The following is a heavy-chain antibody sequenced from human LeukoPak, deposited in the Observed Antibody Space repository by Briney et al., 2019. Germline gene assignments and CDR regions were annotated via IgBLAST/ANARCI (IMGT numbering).Heavy chain of an antibody. J-gene: IGHJ3*02. CDR1: GYSFTSYW. Sequence: GESLQISCKGSGYSFTSYWIGWVRQMPGKGLEWMGIIYPGDSDTRYSPSFQGQVTISADKSISTAYLQWSSLKASDTAMYYCASRRAPHYSSGWYGDAFDIWGQGTMVTVSS. CDR2: IYPGDSDT. V-gene: IGHV5-51*01. D-gene: IGHD6-19*01. CDR3: ASRRAPHYSSGWYGDAFDI.